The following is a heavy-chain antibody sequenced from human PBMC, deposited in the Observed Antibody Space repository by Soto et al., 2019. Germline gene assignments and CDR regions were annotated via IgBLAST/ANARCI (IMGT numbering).Heavy chain of an antibody. J-gene: IGHJ4*02. V-gene: IGHV4-59*01. D-gene: IGHD2-15*01. CDR3: ARGIIELDY. Sequence: SETLSLTCTVSGGSISSYYWSWIRQPPGKGLEWIGYIYYSGSTNYNPSLKSRVTISVDTSKNQFSLKLSSVTAADTAVYYCARGIIELDYWGQGTLVTVSS. CDR1: GGSISSYY. CDR2: IYYSGST.